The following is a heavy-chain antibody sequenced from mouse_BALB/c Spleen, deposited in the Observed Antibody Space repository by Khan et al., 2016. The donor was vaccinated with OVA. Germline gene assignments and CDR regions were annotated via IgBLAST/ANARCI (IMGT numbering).Heavy chain of an antibody. Sequence: EVQLQESGPGLVKPSQSLSLTCTVTGYSITSGYAWNWIRQFPGNKLEWMCYISYSGVTSYTPSLKSRFSISRDTSKNQFFLQLNSVTTEDTATYYCARGNYYGYYFDYWGEGTTLTVSS. D-gene: IGHD1-1*01. CDR2: ISYSGVT. J-gene: IGHJ2*01. CDR1: GYSITSGYA. V-gene: IGHV3-2*02. CDR3: ARGNYYGYYFDY.